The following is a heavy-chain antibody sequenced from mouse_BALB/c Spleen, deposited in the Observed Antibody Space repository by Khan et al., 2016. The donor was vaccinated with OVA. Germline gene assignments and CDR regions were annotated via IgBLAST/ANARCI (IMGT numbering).Heavy chain of an antibody. CDR1: GYSITSGYA. CDR2: ISYSGVT. D-gene: IGHD1-3*01. V-gene: IGHV3-2*02. J-gene: IGHJ2*01. Sequence: EVQLQESGPGLVKPSQSLSLTCTVTGYSITSGYAWNWIRQFPGNKLEWMGYISYSGVTSYTPSLKSRISITRDTSKNQFFLQLNSVTTEDTATYYCARGNNNGYYFDYWGQGTTLTVSS. CDR3: ARGNNNGYYFDY.